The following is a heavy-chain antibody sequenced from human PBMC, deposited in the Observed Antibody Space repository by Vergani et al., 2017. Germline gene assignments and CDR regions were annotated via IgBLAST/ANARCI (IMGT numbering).Heavy chain of an antibody. J-gene: IGHJ4*02. V-gene: IGHV4-39*01. Sequence: QLHLQESGPGLVKPSETLSLTCTVSGGSITSSSYYWGWIRQPPGKGLEWIGSIYYSGSTYYNPSLTSRVTISVDTSTNQFSLRLSSVTAADTAVYYCARQGTADYGDYLYYFDDWGQGTLVTVS. CDR3: ARQGTADYGDYLYYFDD. CDR1: GGSITSSSYY. CDR2: IYYSGST. D-gene: IGHD4-17*01.